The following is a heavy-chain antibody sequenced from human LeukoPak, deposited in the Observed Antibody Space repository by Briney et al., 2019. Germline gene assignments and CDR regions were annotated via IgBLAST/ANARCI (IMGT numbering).Heavy chain of an antibody. Sequence: SETLSLTCTGSGGSISSYYWSWIRQPAGKGLEWIGRIYTSGSTNYNPSLKSRVTMSVDTSKIQFSLKLSSVTAADTAVYYWASELRWKKGVFDYWGQGTLVTVSS. J-gene: IGHJ4*02. CDR3: ASELRWKKGVFDY. V-gene: IGHV4-4*07. CDR1: GGSISSYY. CDR2: IYTSGST. D-gene: IGHD4-23*01.